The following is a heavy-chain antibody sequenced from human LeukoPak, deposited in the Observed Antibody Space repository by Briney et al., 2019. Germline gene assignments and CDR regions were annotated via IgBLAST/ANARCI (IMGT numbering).Heavy chain of an antibody. V-gene: IGHV3-64*01. CDR3: ARVGSSSSFDY. D-gene: IGHD6-6*01. Sequence: QTGGSLRLSCAASGFTFSSSAMHWVRQAPGKGLEYVSAISSNGGSTYYASSVKVRFTISRDNSKNTLFLQLGSLRAEDMAVYYCARVGSSSSFDYWGQGTLVTVSS. CDR2: ISSNGGST. CDR1: GFTFSSSA. J-gene: IGHJ4*02.